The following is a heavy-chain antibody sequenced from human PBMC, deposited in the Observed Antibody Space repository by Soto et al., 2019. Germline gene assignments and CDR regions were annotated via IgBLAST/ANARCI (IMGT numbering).Heavy chain of an antibody. CDR2: LYYSGST. Sequence: SDTLSLTCTVXXGSXSSXYXXXIRQPPGKGLEWIGYLYYSGSTNYNPSLKSRVTISVDTSKNQFSLKLSSVTAADTAVYYCARDGAGCGMDIWGQGTTVXV. D-gene: IGHD3-9*01. CDR3: ARDGAGCGMDI. J-gene: IGHJ6*02. CDR1: XGSXSSXY. V-gene: IGHV4-59*01.